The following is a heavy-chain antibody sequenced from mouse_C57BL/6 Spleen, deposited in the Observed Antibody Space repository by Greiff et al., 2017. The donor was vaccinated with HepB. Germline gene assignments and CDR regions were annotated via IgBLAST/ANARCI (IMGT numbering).Heavy chain of an antibody. V-gene: IGHV6-3*01. CDR3: TGGRLRRGDYFDY. CDR2: IRLKSDNYAT. D-gene: IGHD2-2*01. Sequence: EVKLEESGGGLVQPGGSMKLSCVASGFTFSNYWMNWVRQSPEKGLEWVAQIRLKSDNYATHYAESVKGRFTISRDDSKSSVYLQMNNLRAEDTGIYYCTGGRLRRGDYFDYWGQGTTLTVSS. CDR1: GFTFSNYW. J-gene: IGHJ2*01.